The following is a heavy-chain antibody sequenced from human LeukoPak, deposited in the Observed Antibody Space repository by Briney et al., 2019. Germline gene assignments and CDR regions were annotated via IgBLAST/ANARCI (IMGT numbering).Heavy chain of an antibody. CDR2: ISWNSGSI. V-gene: IGHV3-9*01. J-gene: IGHJ4*02. Sequence: ESGGSLRLSCAASGFTFDDYAMHWVRQAPGKGLEWVSGISWNSGSIGYADSVKGRFTISRDNAKNSLYLQMNSLRAEDTALYYCAKGPGAGTGYWGQGTLVTVSS. CDR1: GFTFDDYA. CDR3: AKGPGAGTGY. D-gene: IGHD6-19*01.